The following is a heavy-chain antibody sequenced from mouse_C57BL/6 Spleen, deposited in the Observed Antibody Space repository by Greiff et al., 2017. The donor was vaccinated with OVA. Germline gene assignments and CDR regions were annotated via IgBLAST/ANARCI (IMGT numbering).Heavy chain of an antibody. J-gene: IGHJ4*01. Sequence: QVQLQQSGAELVRPGSSVKLSCKASGYTFTSYWMDWVKQRPGQGLEWIGNIYPSDSETHYNQKFKDKATLTVDKSSSTAYMQLSSLTSEDSAVYYCARGTGYGSSYAMDYWGQGTSVTVSS. CDR3: ARGTGYGSSYAMDY. D-gene: IGHD1-1*01. CDR2: IYPSDSET. CDR1: GYTFTSYW. V-gene: IGHV1-61*01.